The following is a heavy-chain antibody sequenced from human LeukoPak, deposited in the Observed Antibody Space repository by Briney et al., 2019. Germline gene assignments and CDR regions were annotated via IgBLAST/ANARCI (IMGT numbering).Heavy chain of an antibody. D-gene: IGHD4/OR15-4a*01. CDR2: IHYTGST. CDR1: GGSISTYY. J-gene: IGHJ5*02. Sequence: PSETLSLTCTVSGGSISTYYWSWIRQSPGKGLECIGYIHYTGSTNYNPSLKSRVTISVETSKNQFSLKLKSVTAADTAVYYCVRGPYGASISKWFDPWGQGTQVIVSP. CDR3: VRGPYGASISKWFDP. V-gene: IGHV4-59*01.